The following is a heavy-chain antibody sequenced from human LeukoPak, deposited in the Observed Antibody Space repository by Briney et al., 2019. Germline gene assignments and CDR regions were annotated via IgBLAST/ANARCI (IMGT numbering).Heavy chain of an antibody. V-gene: IGHV3-11*03. D-gene: IGHD2-15*01. J-gene: IGHJ4*02. CDR1: GFTFSDYY. CDR2: ISSSSTFT. Sequence: GGSLRLSCAASGFTFSDYYMSWIRQAPGKGLEWISYISSSSTFTNYADSVKGRFTISRDNAKNSLYLQMNSLRAEDTAVYYCARLLGGMMLAAYWGQGTLVSVSS. CDR3: ARLLGGMMLAAY.